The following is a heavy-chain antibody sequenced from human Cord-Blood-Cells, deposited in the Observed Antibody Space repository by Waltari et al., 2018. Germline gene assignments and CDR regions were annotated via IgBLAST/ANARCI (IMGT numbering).Heavy chain of an antibody. Sequence: QVQLQESGPGLVKTSETLSLTCTVSGGSISSYYWSWIRQPPGKGLEWIGYIYYSGSTNYNPSLKSRVTISVDTSKNQFSLKLSSVTAADTAVYYCARGVEGLWFGELYIDYWGQGTLVTVSS. J-gene: IGHJ4*02. V-gene: IGHV4-59*01. D-gene: IGHD3-10*01. CDR3: ARGVEGLWFGELYIDY. CDR2: IYYSGST. CDR1: GGSISSYY.